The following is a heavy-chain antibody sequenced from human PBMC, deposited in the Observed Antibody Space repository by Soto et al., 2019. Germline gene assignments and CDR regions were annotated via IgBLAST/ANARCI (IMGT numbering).Heavy chain of an antibody. J-gene: IGHJ5*02. CDR3: ARVPDR. CDR1: GGSISSCGSS. V-gene: IGHV4-30-2*01. Sequence: SXTLSLTCAVSGGSISSCGSSWSWIRQPPGKGLEWIGYIYHSGSTYYNPSLKSRVTISVDRSKNQFSLKLSSVTAADTAVYYCARVPDRWGQGTLVTVS. D-gene: IGHD2-2*01. CDR2: IYHSGST.